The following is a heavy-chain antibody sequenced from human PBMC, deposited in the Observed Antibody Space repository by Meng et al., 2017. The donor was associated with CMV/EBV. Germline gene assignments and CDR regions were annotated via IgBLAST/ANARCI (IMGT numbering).Heavy chain of an antibody. J-gene: IGHJ5*02. CDR1: GYTLTELS. CDR3: ATTKLGQEWFDP. V-gene: IGHV1-24*01. D-gene: IGHD7-27*01. CDR2: FDPEDGET. Sequence: ASVKVSCKVAGYTLTELSMHWVRQAPGKGLEWMGGFDPEDGETIYAQKFQGRVNMTEDTSTDTAYMALSSLRSEDTTVYYCATTKLGQEWFDPWGQGTLVTVSS.